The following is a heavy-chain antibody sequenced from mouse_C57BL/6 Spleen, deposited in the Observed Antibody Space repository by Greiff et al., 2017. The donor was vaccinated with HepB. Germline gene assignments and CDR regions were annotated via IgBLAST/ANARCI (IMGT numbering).Heavy chain of an antibody. CDR1: GFSLTSYG. CDR3: ARQMPYYYGSSYDAMEE. D-gene: IGHD1-1*01. CDR2: IWSDGST. J-gene: IGHJ4*01. V-gene: IGHV2-6-1*01. Sequence: VKLVESGPGLVAPSQSLSITCTVSGFSLTSYGVHWVRQPPGKGLEWLVVIWSDGSTTYNSALKSRLSISKDNSKSQVFLKKNSLQTDDTAMYCWARQMPYYYGSSYDAMEEWGQGTSVTVSA.